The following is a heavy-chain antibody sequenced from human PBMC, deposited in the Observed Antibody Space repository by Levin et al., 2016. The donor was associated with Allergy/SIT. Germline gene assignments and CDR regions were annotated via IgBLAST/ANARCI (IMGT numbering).Heavy chain of an antibody. D-gene: IGHD3-16*01. CDR1: GGSISSGGYS. J-gene: IGHJ4*02. CDR2: IYHSGST. CDR3: ARLGSLGSFDY. V-gene: IGHV4-30-2*01. Sequence: SETLSLTCAVSGGSISSGGYSWSWIRQPPGKGLEWIGYIYHSGSTYYNPSLKSRVTMSVDRSKNQFSLKLSSVTAADSAVYYCARLGSLGSFDYWGQGILVTVSS.